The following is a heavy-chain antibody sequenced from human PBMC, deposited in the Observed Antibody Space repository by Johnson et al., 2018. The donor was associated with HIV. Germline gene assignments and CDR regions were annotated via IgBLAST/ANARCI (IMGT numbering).Heavy chain of an antibody. V-gene: IGHV3-30*03. CDR1: GFTFSNYG. CDR2: ISYDGDNE. CDR3: ARGGTYKWSPGRIGNAFDI. J-gene: IGHJ3*02. Sequence: VQLVESGGGVVQPGRSLRLSCSASGFTFSNYGMQWVRQAPGKGLEWVAVISYDGDNEYYADSVKGRFTISRDNAKKSLFMQLSRLSAGDRGVYYCARGGTYKWSPGRIGNAFDIWGQGTMVTVSS. D-gene: IGHD1-20*01.